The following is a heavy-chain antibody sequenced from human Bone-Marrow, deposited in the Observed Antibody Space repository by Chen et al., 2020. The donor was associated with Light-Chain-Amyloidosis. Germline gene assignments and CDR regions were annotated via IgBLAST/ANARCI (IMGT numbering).Heavy chain of an antibody. CDR2: IHPNSGDP. D-gene: IGHD2-15*01. J-gene: IGHJ3*02. V-gene: IGHV1-2*02. CDR3: ARVLQVVVAAADAFDI. Sequence: QVHLVQSAAEVKKPGASVRVSCKTSGYTFTASYMHWVRQAPGQGLEWMGWIHPNSGDPHSAQGVQGRVTMTRDRSISTAYMELGRLRSDDTAVYYCARVLQVVVAAADAFDIWGQGTMVTVSS. CDR1: GYTFTASY.